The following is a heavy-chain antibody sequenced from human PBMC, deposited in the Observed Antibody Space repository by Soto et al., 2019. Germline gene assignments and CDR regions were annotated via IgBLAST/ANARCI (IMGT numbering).Heavy chain of an antibody. Sequence: EVQLVETGGGLVQPGGSLRLSCAASGFTVFNNYMSWVRQAPGEGLEWVSVIFSGGSTSYADSVKGRFTVSRDSSKNTLYLQMNSLRAEDTAVYYCATHPSSLKWGQGTRVNVSP. CDR1: GFTVFNNY. J-gene: IGHJ4*02. CDR2: IFSGGST. CDR3: ATHPSSLK. V-gene: IGHV3-53*02.